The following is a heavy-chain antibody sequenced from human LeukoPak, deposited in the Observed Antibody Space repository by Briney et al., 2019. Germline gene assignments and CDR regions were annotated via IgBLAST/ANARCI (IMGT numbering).Heavy chain of an antibody. J-gene: IGHJ4*02. CDR3: ARGISSGDGSDY. V-gene: IGHV1-2*02. Sequence: ASVKVSCKASGYTFTGSYMHWVRQAPGQGLEWMGWINPHSGGTNYAQKFQGRITMTRDTSITTTYMELSRLTSDDTAVYYCARGISSGDGSDYWGQGTLVTVSS. CDR1: GYTFTGSY. D-gene: IGHD1-26*01. CDR2: INPHSGGT.